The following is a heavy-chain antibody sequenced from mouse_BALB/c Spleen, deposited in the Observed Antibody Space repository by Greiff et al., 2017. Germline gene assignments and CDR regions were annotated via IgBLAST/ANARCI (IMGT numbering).Heavy chain of an antibody. J-gene: IGHJ4*01. V-gene: IGHV5-17*02. CDR3: ARYYAAMDY. D-gene: IGHD1-1*01. CDR2: ISSGSSTI. CDR1: GFTFSSFG. Sequence: DVQLVESGGGLVQPGGSRKLSCAASGFTFSSFGMHWVRQAPEKGLEWVAYISSGSSTIYYADTVKGRFTISRDNPKNTLFLQMTSLRSEDTAMYYCARYYAAMDYWGQGTSVTVSS.